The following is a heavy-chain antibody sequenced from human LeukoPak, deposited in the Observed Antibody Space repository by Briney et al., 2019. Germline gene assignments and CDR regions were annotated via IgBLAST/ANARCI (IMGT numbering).Heavy chain of an antibody. CDR1: GFTFSSYA. CDR3: AKTPNQIVVPAAIPYYFDY. Sequence: GGSLRLSCAASGFTFSSYAMSWVRQAPGKGLEWVSAISGSGGSTYYADSVKGRFTISRDNSKNTPYLQMNSLRAEDTAVYYCAKTPNQIVVPAAIPYYFDYWGQGTLVTVSS. J-gene: IGHJ4*02. D-gene: IGHD2-2*01. CDR2: ISGSGGST. V-gene: IGHV3-23*01.